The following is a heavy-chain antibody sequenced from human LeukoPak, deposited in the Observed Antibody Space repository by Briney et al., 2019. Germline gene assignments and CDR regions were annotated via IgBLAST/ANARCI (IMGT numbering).Heavy chain of an antibody. Sequence: PGGSLRLSCAASGFTFSSYSMNWVRQAPGKGLEWVSYISSSSSTIYYADSVKGRFTISRDNAKNSLYLQMNSLRAEDTAVYYCARDRRLSGVWSGYFDYWGQGTLVTVSS. CDR1: GFTFSSYS. CDR2: ISSSSSTI. CDR3: ARDRRLSGVWSGYFDY. D-gene: IGHD3-3*01. J-gene: IGHJ4*02. V-gene: IGHV3-48*01.